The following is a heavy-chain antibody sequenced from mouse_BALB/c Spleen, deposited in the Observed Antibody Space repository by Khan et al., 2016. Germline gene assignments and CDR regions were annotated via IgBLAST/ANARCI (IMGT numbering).Heavy chain of an antibody. Sequence: EVQLQESGPGLVKPSQSQSLTCTVTGYSITSDYAWNWIRQFPGNKLEWMGYISYSGSTSYNPSLKSRISITRDTSKNQFFLQLNSVTTEDTATYYFASTAYYFDYWGQGTTLTVSS. CDR3: ASTAYYFDY. D-gene: IGHD4-1*02. CDR1: GYSITSDYA. J-gene: IGHJ2*01. CDR2: ISYSGST. V-gene: IGHV3-2*02.